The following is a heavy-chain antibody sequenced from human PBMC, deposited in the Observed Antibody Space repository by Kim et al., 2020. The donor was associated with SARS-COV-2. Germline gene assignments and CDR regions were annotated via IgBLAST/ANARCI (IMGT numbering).Heavy chain of an antibody. J-gene: IGHJ3*02. CDR2: IYYSGST. CDR3: ARDRGYCTGGVCYLVRGNDAFDI. V-gene: IGHV4-31*03. D-gene: IGHD2-8*02. CDR1: GGSISSGGYY. Sequence: SETLSLTCTVSGGSISSGGYYWSWIRQHPGKGLEWIGYIYYSGSTYYNPSLKSRVTISVDTSKNQFSLKLSSVTAAETAVYYCARDRGYCTGGVCYLVRGNDAFDIWGQGTMVSVSS.